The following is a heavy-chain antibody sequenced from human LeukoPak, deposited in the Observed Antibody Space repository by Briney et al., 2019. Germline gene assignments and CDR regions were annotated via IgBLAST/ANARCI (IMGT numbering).Heavy chain of an antibody. CDR3: AHIPEYSSSWFFDY. D-gene: IGHD6-13*01. V-gene: IGHV3-48*03. Sequence: GGSLRLSCAASGFTFSSYEMNWVRQAPGKGLEWVSYISSSGSTIYYADSVKGRFTISRDNARNSLYLQMNSLRAEDTAVYFCAHIPEYSSSWFFDYWGQGNPGHRLL. CDR1: GFTFSSYE. CDR2: ISSSGSTI. J-gene: IGHJ4*02.